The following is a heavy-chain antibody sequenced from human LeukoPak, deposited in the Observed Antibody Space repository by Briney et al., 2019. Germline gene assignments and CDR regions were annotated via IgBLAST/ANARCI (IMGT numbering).Heavy chain of an antibody. CDR3: ARSREWELLEGAFDY. Sequence: ASVKVSCKASGGTFSSYAISWVRQAPGQGLEWMGGIIPIFGTANYAQKFQGRVTITTDESTSTAYMELSSLRSEDTAVYYCARSREWELLEGAFDYWGQGTLVTVSS. CDR2: IIPIFGTA. V-gene: IGHV1-69*05. J-gene: IGHJ4*02. CDR1: GGTFSSYA. D-gene: IGHD1-26*01.